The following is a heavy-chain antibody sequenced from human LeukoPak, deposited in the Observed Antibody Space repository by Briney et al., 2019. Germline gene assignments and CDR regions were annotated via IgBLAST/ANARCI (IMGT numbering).Heavy chain of an antibody. V-gene: IGHV4-59*01. CDR3: AREDTAMGNFDY. CDR1: GGSISSYY. D-gene: IGHD5-18*01. Sequence: PSETLSLTCTVSGGSISSYYWSWIRQPPGKGLEWIGYIYYSGSTNYNPSLKSRVTISVDTSKNQFSLKLSSVTAADTAVYYCAREDTAMGNFDYWGQGTLVTVSS. J-gene: IGHJ4*02. CDR2: IYYSGST.